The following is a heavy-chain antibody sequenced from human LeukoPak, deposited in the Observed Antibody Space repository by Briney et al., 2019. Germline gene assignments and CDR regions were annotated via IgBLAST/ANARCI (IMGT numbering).Heavy chain of an antibody. J-gene: IGHJ4*02. CDR1: GDSVSSGSNY. CDR3: ARVIGQQHFDY. CDR2: IYNSWTT. D-gene: IGHD6-13*01. Sequence: SETLSLTCTVSGDSVSSGSNYWSWIRQPAGKGLEWIGRIYNSWTTNYNPSLKSRVTISVDTSKNQFSLKLSSVTAADTAVYYCARVIGQQHFDYWGQGTLVTVSS. V-gene: IGHV4-61*02.